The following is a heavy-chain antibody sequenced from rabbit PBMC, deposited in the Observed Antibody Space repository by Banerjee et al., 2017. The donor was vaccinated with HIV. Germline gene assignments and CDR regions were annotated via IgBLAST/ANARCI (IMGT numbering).Heavy chain of an antibody. V-gene: IGHV1S45*01. CDR3: ARDYASGSYPFNL. J-gene: IGHJ4*01. D-gene: IGHD8-1*01. CDR1: GFSFSSSYW. CDR2: IVSGSSGNT. Sequence: QEQLEESGGDLVKPEGSLTLTCTASGFSFSSSYWICWVRQAPGKGLEWIACIVSGSSGNTVYANWAKGRFTISRSTSLNTVTLKMTSLTAADTATYFCARDYASGSYPFNLWGPGTLVTVS.